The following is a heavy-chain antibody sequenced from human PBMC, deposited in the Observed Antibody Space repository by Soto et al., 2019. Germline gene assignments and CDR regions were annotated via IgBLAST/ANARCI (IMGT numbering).Heavy chain of an antibody. J-gene: IGHJ4*02. CDR1: GDSISSNSAA. CDR3: ARGAVAYYDFWSGYNFDY. V-gene: IGHV6-1*01. D-gene: IGHD3-3*01. Sequence: SQTLSRTCAISGDSISSNSAAWNWIRQATSRGLGWLGRTYYKSEWYTDYAVSVKSRITINPDTAKNQFSLQLNSVTPAYTAVYYCARGAVAYYDFWSGYNFDYWGQGTLVTVAS. CDR2: TYYKSEWYT.